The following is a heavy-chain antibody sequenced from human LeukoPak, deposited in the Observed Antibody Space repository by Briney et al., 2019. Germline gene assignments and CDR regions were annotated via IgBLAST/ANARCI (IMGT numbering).Heavy chain of an antibody. J-gene: IGHJ4*02. CDR3: ARGKIAVADTSVVY. D-gene: IGHD6-19*01. CDR1: GFTFSSYA. V-gene: IGHV3-30-3*01. CDR2: ISYDGSNK. Sequence: GGSLRLSCAASGFTFSSYAMHWVRQAPGKGLEWVAVISYDGSNKYYADSVKGRFTISRDNSKNTLYLQMNSLRAEDTAVYYCARGKIAVADTSVVYWGQGTLVTVSS.